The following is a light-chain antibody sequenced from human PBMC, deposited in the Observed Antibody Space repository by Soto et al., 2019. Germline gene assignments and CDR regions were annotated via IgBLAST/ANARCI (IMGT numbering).Light chain of an antibody. CDR3: QQLNSYPRT. Sequence: DIQLTQSPSFLSASVGDKATLTCRASQGIGSYLAWYQQKPGKAPRLLIYAASTLPSGVPSRFSGSGSGTEFTLTISSLEPEDFAIYYCQQLNSYPRTFGGGAKVEI. CDR2: AAS. J-gene: IGKJ4*01. CDR1: QGIGSY. V-gene: IGKV1-9*01.